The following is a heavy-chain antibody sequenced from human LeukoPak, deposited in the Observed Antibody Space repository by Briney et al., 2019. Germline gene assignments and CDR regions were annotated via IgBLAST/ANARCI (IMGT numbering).Heavy chain of an antibody. J-gene: IGHJ5*02. V-gene: IGHV4-31*03. CDR1: GGSISSGGYY. D-gene: IGHD2-2*01. CDR3: ARDRKEPAGPSSGWFDP. CDR2: TYYSGST. Sequence: NTSETLSLTCTVSGGSISSGGYYWSWIRQHPGKGLEWIGYTYYSGSTYYNPSLKSRVTISVDTSKNQFSLKLSSVTAADTAVYYCARDRKEPAGPSSGWFDPWGQGTLVTVSS.